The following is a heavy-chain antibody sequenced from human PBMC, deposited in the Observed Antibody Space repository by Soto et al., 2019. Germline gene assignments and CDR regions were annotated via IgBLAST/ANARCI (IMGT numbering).Heavy chain of an antibody. CDR3: ARDKRTVTTRDYYYSGMDV. CDR2: INASSGNT. J-gene: IGHJ6*02. CDR1: GYTFTSYD. Sequence: ASVKVSCKASGYTFTSYDINWVRQATGQGLEWMGWINASSGNTNYSQKFQGRVTITRDTSASTAYMELSSLRSEDTAVYYCARDKRTVTTRDYYYSGMDVWGQGTTVTVS. V-gene: IGHV1-8*01. D-gene: IGHD4-4*01.